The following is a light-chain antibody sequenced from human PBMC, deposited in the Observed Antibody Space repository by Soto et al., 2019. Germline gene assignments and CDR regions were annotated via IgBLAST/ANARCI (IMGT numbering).Light chain of an antibody. V-gene: IGKV3-15*01. Sequence: EIVMTQSPATLSVSPGERVTLSCRASQSVSNNFAWYQQKPGQAPSLLIYGASTRATGIPARFSGSGSGTEFTLTISSLQSEDFAIYYCQHYNNWPPWTFGQGTRVEIK. CDR3: QHYNNWPPWT. CDR2: GAS. J-gene: IGKJ1*01. CDR1: QSVSNN.